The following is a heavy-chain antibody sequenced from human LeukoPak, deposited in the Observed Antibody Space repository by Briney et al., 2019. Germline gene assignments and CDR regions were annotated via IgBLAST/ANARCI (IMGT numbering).Heavy chain of an antibody. CDR1: VFTFDKYA. CDR2: ISEGGGGGGA. Sequence: PGGSLRLSRAASVFTFDKYAMTWVRQAPGPGLEGVSGISEGGGGGGAYYVDYGKGQFTVSRDNSKNTLFLQMNSMRAEDTAVYYCAKAGIVLMVPSDMDVWGKGTTVTVSS. CDR3: AKAGIVLMVPSDMDV. J-gene: IGHJ6*03. D-gene: IGHD2-8*01. V-gene: IGHV3-23*01.